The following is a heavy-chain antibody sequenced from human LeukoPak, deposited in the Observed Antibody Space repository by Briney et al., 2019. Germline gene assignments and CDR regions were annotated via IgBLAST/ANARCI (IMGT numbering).Heavy chain of an antibody. CDR2: AYGDGNNQ. Sequence: GRSLRLSCAASGFTFSSYGMHWVRQAPGKGLEWVAVAYGDGNNQYYADSVKGRFTISKDISKNTLFVQMNSLRAEDTAVYYCATGRGYYYDHWGQGTLATVSS. CDR1: GFTFSSYG. D-gene: IGHD3-22*01. V-gene: IGHV3-33*01. J-gene: IGHJ4*02. CDR3: ATGRGYYYDH.